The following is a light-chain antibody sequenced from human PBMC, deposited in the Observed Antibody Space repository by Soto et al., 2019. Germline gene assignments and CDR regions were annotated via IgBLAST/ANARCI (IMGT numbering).Light chain of an antibody. CDR3: QQYNNWPIT. J-gene: IGKJ5*01. Sequence: EVVLTQSPATLSVSPGEGASLSCRASQSVNSLLAWYQQKPGQAPRLLIYAASTRATGIPDRFSGSGSGTEFTLTISSLQSEDFAVYYCQQYNNWPITFGQGTRLDIE. CDR2: AAS. CDR1: QSVNSL. V-gene: IGKV3-15*01.